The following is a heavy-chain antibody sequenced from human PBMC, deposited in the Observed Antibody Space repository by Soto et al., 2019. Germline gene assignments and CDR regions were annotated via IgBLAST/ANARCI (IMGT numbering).Heavy chain of an antibody. CDR1: GFSPNDYG. J-gene: IGHJ4*02. V-gene: IGHV3-30*18. D-gene: IGHD3-22*01. Sequence: GGSLRLSCAASGFSPNDYGMHWVRQPPGKGLEWVADITYDGRNKYYTDSVRGRFTISRDISKGTLYLQMNSLRPEDTSVYYCAKSNRGAYDTPDFWGQGTPVTVSS. CDR3: AKSNRGAYDTPDF. CDR2: ITYDGRNK.